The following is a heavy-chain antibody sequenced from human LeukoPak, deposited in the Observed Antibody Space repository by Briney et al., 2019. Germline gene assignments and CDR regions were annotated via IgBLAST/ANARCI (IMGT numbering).Heavy chain of an antibody. CDR1: GFTVSSNY. CDR3: AKDRSKNDY. J-gene: IGHJ4*02. CDR2: ISGSGGST. V-gene: IGHV3-23*01. Sequence: GGSLRLSCAASGFTVSSNYMSWVRQAPGKGLEWVSAISGSGGSTYYADSVKGRFTISRDNSKNTLYLQMNSLRAEDTAVYYCAKDRSKNDYWGQGTLVTVSS.